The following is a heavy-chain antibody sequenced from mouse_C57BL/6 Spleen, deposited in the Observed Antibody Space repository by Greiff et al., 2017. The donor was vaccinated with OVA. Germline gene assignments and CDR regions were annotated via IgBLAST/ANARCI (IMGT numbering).Heavy chain of an antibody. Sequence: EVQRVESGGGLVKPGGSLKLSCAASGFTFSDYGMHWVRQAPEKGLEWVAYISSGSSTIYYADTVTGRFPISRDNAKNTLFLQMTSLRSEDTAMYYCARELTGRYFDDWGQGTTLTVSS. CDR2: ISSGSSTI. CDR3: ARELTGRYFDD. J-gene: IGHJ2*01. V-gene: IGHV5-17*01. CDR1: GFTFSDYG. D-gene: IGHD4-1*01.